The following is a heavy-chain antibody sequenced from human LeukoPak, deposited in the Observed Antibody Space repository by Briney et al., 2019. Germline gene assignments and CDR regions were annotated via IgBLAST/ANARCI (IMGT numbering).Heavy chain of an antibody. CDR1: GFTFSDHY. J-gene: IGHJ3*02. CDR2: ISGSGGSI. CDR3: AKVSIVLDDTGDEAFDI. Sequence: PGGSLRLSCAASGFTFSDHYMDWVRQAPGKGLEWVSNISGSGGSISYADSVKGRFTISRDNSKKTLYLEMNSLRAEDTAVYYCAKVSIVLDDTGDEAFDIWGQGTMVTVSS. V-gene: IGHV3-23*01. D-gene: IGHD2/OR15-2a*01.